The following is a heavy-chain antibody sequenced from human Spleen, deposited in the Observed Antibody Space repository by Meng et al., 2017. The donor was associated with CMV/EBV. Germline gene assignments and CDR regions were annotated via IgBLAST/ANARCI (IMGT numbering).Heavy chain of an antibody. CDR1: GFTFSDYY. J-gene: IGHJ4*02. Sequence: GESLKISCAASGFTFSDYYMNWIRQAPGKGLEWVAVISYDGSNKYYADSVKGRFTISRDNSKNTLYLQMNSLRAEDTAVYYCAIGYCSSTSCSTFDYWGQGTLVTVSS. D-gene: IGHD2-2*02. V-gene: IGHV3-30*03. CDR3: AIGYCSSTSCSTFDY. CDR2: ISYDGSNK.